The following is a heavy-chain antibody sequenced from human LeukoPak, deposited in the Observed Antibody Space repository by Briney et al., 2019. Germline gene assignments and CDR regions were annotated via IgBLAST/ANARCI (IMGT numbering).Heavy chain of an antibody. CDR2: IKQDGSEK. Sequence: GGSLRLSCAASRFTFSSYWMSWVRQAPGKGLEWVANIKQDGSEKYYVDSVKGRFTISRDNAKNSLYLQMNSLRAEDTAVYYCASMVVAATPSPFDYWGQGTLVTVSS. CDR3: ASMVVAATPSPFDY. CDR1: RFTFSSYW. V-gene: IGHV3-7*01. D-gene: IGHD2-15*01. J-gene: IGHJ4*02.